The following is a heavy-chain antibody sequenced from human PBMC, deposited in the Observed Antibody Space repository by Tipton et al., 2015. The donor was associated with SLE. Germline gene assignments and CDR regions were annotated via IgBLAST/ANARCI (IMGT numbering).Heavy chain of an antibody. CDR1: GFTYKYFW. CDR2: INQDGSKT. CDR3: ARDVSLNNFYYAMDV. V-gene: IGHV3-7*01. Sequence: SLRLSCSVSGFTYKYFWMSWVRQAPGKGLEWVANINQDGSKTSYVDSVKGRFTVSRDNAQNSLSLQMDSLRVEDTALYYCARDVSLNNFYYAMDVWGQGTTVTVSS. D-gene: IGHD5/OR15-5a*01. J-gene: IGHJ6*02.